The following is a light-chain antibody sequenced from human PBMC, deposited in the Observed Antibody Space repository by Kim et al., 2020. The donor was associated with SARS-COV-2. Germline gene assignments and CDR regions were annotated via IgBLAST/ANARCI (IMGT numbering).Light chain of an antibody. CDR2: EDS. Sequence: SYELTQPPSVSVSPGQMARITCSGDALPKKYAYRYQQKSGQASVLVIYEDSKRPSGIPERFSGSSSGTVATLTISGSQVEDEGDHYCYSTDSSGNHRVFGGGTQLTVL. CDR1: ALPKKY. J-gene: IGLJ3*02. CDR3: YSTDSSGNHRV. V-gene: IGLV3-10*01.